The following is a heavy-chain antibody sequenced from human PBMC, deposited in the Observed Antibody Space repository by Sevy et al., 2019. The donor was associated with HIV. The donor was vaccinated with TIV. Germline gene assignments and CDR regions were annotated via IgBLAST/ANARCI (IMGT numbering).Heavy chain of an antibody. CDR3: TTALSLDYDFWTGSFTLDWFDP. V-gene: IGHV3-15*07. D-gene: IGHD3-3*01. CDR2: IKRKTDGGTT. CDR1: GFTFSNAA. Sequence: GGSLRLSCAASGFTFSNAAMNWVRQAPGKGLEWVGRIKRKTDGGTTDYAAPVKGRFTISRDDLKNMVYLQMNGLKTEETAVYYCTTALSLDYDFWTGSFTLDWFDPWGQGTLVTVSS. J-gene: IGHJ5*02.